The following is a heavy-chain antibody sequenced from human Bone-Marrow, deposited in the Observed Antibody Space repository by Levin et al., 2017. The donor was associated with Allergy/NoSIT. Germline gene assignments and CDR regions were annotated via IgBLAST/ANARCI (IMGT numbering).Heavy chain of an antibody. V-gene: IGHV3-23*01. D-gene: IGHD6-13*01. Sequence: GGSLRLSCEGSGFSFNTYAMSWVRQAPGKGLEWVSGINEYGDSRYYIQSVEGRFTISRDNSENTVSLQMNSLRADDTAVYYCAKGVSEYSGSWYGLDSWGQGVLVTVTS. CDR2: INEYGDSR. J-gene: IGHJ4*02. CDR3: AKGVSEYSGSWYGLDS. CDR1: GFSFNTYA.